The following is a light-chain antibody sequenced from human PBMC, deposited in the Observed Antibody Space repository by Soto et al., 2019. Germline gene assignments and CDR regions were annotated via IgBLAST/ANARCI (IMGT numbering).Light chain of an antibody. CDR3: SSYASSSIYL. V-gene: IGLV2-14*01. CDR1: SSDVGGYNY. CDR2: DVS. Sequence: QSALTQPASVSGSPGQSITISCTGTSSDVGGYNYVSWYQQHPGKAPKLIIYDVSNRPSGVSNRFSGSKSGNTASLTISGLQAEDEADYYCSSYASSSIYLFATGTRSPS. J-gene: IGLJ1*01.